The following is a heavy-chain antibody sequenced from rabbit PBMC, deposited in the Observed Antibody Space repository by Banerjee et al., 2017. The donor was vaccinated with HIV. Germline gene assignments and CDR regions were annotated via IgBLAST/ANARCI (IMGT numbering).Heavy chain of an antibody. J-gene: IGHJ4*01. D-gene: IGHD1-1*01. CDR3: ARDLTSIIGWNFNL. Sequence: QSLEESGGDLVKPGASLTLTCTASGFSFIAGYYMCWVRQAPGKGLEWIACIYAGSGDSTYYASWAKGRFTISKTSSTTVTLQMTSLTAADTATYFCARDLTSIIGWNFNLWGPGTLVTVS. CDR2: IYAGSGDST. V-gene: IGHV1S40*01. CDR1: GFSFIAGYY.